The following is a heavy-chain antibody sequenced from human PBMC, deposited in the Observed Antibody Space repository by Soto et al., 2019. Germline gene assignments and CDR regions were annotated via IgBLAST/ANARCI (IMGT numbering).Heavy chain of an antibody. CDR3: AKPTTSSPLYYYYYMDV. V-gene: IGHV3-23*01. CDR1: GFTFSSYA. D-gene: IGHD4-17*01. J-gene: IGHJ6*03. Sequence: GGSLRLSCAASGFTFSSYAMSWVRQAPGKGLEWVSAISGSGGSTYYADSVKGRFTISRDNSKNTLYLQMNSLRAEDTAVYYCAKPTTSSPLYYYYYMDVWGKGTTVTVSS. CDR2: ISGSGGST.